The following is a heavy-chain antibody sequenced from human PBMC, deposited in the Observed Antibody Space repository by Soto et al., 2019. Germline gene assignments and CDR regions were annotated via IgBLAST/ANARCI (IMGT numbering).Heavy chain of an antibody. D-gene: IGHD3-16*02. Sequence: PGGSPRLSCAASGFTFSAYYMSWIRQAPGKGLEWVSYISSSGSTIYYADSVKGRFTISRDNAKNSLYLQMNSLRAEDTAVYYSARDSGMITFGGVIVGRGGMDVWGQGTTVTVSS. CDR2: ISSSGSTI. V-gene: IGHV3-11*01. J-gene: IGHJ6*02. CDR3: ARDSGMITFGGVIVGRGGMDV. CDR1: GFTFSAYY.